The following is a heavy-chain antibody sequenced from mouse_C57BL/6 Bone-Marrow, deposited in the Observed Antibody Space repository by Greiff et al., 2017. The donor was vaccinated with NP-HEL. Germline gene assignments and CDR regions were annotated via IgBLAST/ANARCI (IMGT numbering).Heavy chain of an antibody. D-gene: IGHD4-1*01. CDR1: GYTFTSYT. Sequence: QVQLKQSGAELARPGASVKMSCKASGYTFTSYTMHWVKQRPGQGLEWIGYINPSSGYTKYNQKFKDKATLTAEKSSSTAYMQLSSLTSEDSAVYYCAIPLTYYFDYWGQGTTLTVSS. CDR3: AIPLTYYFDY. J-gene: IGHJ2*01. CDR2: INPSSGYT. V-gene: IGHV1-4*01.